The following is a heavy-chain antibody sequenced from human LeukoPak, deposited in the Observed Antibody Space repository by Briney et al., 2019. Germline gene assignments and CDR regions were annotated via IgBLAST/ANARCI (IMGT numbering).Heavy chain of an antibody. CDR3: AKRVDFDY. CDR1: GFTFSSYG. CDR2: ISYDGSNK. Sequence: PGRSLRLSCAASGFTFSSYGMHWVRQAPGKGLEWVAVISYDGSNKYYADSVKGRFTISRDNPKNTLYLQMNSLRAEDTAVYYCAKRVDFDYWGQGTLVTVSS. J-gene: IGHJ4*02. V-gene: IGHV3-30*18.